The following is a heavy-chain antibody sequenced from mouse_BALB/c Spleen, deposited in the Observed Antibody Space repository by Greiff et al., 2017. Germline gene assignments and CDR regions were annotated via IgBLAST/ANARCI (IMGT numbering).Heavy chain of an antibody. Sequence: EVKLVESGGGLVKPGGSLKLSCAASGFTFSDYYMYWVRQTPEKRLEWVATISDGGSYTYYPDSVKGRFTISRDNAKNNLYLQMSSLKSEDTAMYYCARGTTAVRGYFDVWGAGTTVTVSS. J-gene: IGHJ1*01. CDR3: ARGTTAVRGYFDV. CDR2: ISDGGSYT. CDR1: GFTFSDYY. D-gene: IGHD1-2*01. V-gene: IGHV5-4*02.